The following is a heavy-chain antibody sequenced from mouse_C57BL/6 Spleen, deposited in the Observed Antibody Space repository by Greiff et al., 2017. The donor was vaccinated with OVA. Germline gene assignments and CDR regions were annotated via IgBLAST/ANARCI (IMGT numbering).Heavy chain of an antibody. CDR3: ASYYYGDAMDY. V-gene: IGHV3-6*01. D-gene: IGHD1-1*01. J-gene: IGHJ4*01. CDR2: ISYDGSN. Sequence: EVKLMESGPGLVKPSQSLSLTCSVTGYSITSGYYWNWIRQFPGNKLEWMGYISYDGSNNYNPSLKNRISITRDTSKNQFFLKLNSVTTEDTATYYCASYYYGDAMDYWGQGTSVTVSS. CDR1: GYSITSGYY.